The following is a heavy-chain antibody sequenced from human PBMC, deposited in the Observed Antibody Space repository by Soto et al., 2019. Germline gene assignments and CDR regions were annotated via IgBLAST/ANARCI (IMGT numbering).Heavy chain of an antibody. CDR1: GFNSRSCR. V-gene: IGHV3-21*01. J-gene: IGHJ4*02. D-gene: IGHD3-22*01. CDR2: ISSTETYL. CDR3: AREVSYDESGYYIQDICD. Sequence: AGGSLRLSCTASGFNSRSCRMNWVRQAPRKGLEWISSISSTETYLHYADSLKGRFTISRDNTKNSLYLQMKSLRDDDTAIYYCAREVSYDESGYYIQDICDWGPGTMVTVYS.